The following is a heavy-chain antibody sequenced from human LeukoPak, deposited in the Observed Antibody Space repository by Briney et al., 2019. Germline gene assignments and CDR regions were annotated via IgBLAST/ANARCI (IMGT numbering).Heavy chain of an antibody. Sequence: SETLSLTCTVSGGSISSYYWSWIRQPAGKGLEWIGRIYTSGSTNYNPSLKSQVTMSVDTSKNQFSLKLSSVTAADTAVYYCARDTNDFWSGYTHFDYWGQGTLVTVSS. CDR3: ARDTNDFWSGYTHFDY. CDR1: GGSISSYY. V-gene: IGHV4-4*07. J-gene: IGHJ4*02. CDR2: IYTSGST. D-gene: IGHD3-3*01.